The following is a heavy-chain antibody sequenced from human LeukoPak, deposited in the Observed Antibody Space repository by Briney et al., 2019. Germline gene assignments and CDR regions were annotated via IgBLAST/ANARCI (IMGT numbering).Heavy chain of an antibody. D-gene: IGHD6-13*01. CDR1: GGSISSGGYY. CDR2: IYYSGST. Sequence: SQTLSLTCTVSGGSISSGGYYWSWIRQHPGKGLEWIGYIYYSGSTNYNPSLKSRVTISVDTSKNQFSLKLSSVTAADTAVYYCARLRGFTGYSSSWSVGWFDPWGQGTLVTVSS. V-gene: IGHV4-31*03. CDR3: ARLRGFTGYSSSWSVGWFDP. J-gene: IGHJ5*02.